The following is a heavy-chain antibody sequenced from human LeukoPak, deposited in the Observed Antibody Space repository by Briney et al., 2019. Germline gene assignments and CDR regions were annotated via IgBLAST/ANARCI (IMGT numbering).Heavy chain of an antibody. Sequence: ASVKVSCKASGYTFTSYGISWVRQAPGQGLEWMGWISAYNGNTNYAHNVQGRVTMTRDTSTSTAYLELRSLRSDDTAVYYCARAGGYRDYVGGSKGDYWGQGTLVTVSS. V-gene: IGHV1-18*01. D-gene: IGHD3-16*01. CDR2: ISAYNGNT. J-gene: IGHJ4*02. CDR3: ARAGGYRDYVGGSKGDY. CDR1: GYTFTSYG.